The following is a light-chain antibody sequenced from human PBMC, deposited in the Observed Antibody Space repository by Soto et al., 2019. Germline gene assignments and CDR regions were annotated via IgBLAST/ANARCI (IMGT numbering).Light chain of an antibody. CDR2: EAS. Sequence: DIQMTQSPSTLSASVGDRVTITCRASQSINKWLAWFQQRPGEAPKVLIYEASNLERGVPSRFSGSGSATEFTLTNSSRQPDDFATYYCQQYSTFPVTFGQGTRLEIK. V-gene: IGKV1-5*03. CDR3: QQYSTFPVT. CDR1: QSINKW. J-gene: IGKJ5*01.